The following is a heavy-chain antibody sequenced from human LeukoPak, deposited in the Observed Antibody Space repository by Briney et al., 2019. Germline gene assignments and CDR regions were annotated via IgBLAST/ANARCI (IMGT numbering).Heavy chain of an antibody. J-gene: IGHJ4*02. Sequence: ASVKVSCKASGYTFTSYDINWVRQATGQGLEWMGWMNPNSGNTGYAQKFQGRVTITRNTSISTAYMELSSLRSEDTAVYYCARHTYSSGWYFDYWGQGTLVTVSS. CDR1: GYTFTSYD. V-gene: IGHV1-8*03. CDR3: ARHTYSSGWYFDY. CDR2: MNPNSGNT. D-gene: IGHD6-19*01.